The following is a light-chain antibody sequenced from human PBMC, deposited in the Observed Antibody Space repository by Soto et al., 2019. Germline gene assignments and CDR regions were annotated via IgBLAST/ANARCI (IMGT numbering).Light chain of an antibody. J-gene: IGLJ3*02. CDR3: CSYAGSSNWV. CDR1: SSDVGSYNL. Sequence: QSVLTQPASVSGSPGQSITISCTGTSSDVGSYNLVSWYQQHPGKAPKLMIYEGSKRPSGVSNRLSGSKSGNTASLTISGLQAEDEADYYCCSYAGSSNWVFGGGTQLTVL. V-gene: IGLV2-23*01. CDR2: EGS.